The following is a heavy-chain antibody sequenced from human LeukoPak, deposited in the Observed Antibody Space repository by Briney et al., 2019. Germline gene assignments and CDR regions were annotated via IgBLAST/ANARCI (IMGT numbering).Heavy chain of an antibody. D-gene: IGHD2-15*01. J-gene: IGHJ4*02. V-gene: IGHV5-51*01. CDR1: GYSFTTYW. CDR3: ARARYCSGGSCYAEY. Sequence: GESLKISCKGSGYSFTTYWIGWVRQMPGKGLEWMGIIYPGDSDTRYSPSFPGHVTISADKSIGTAYLQWSSLKASDTAMYYCARARYCSGGSCYAEYWGQGTLVTVSS. CDR2: IYPGDSDT.